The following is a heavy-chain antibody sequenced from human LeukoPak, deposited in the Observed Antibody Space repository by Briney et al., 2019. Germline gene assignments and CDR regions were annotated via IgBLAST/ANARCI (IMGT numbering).Heavy chain of an antibody. V-gene: IGHV4-61*01. CDR1: GGSVNSGSYY. D-gene: IGHD5-18*01. CDR2: ISFIGST. CDR3: ARVTQSRGYSYSIDY. J-gene: IGHJ4*02. Sequence: SETLSLTCTVSGGSVNSGSYYRSWIRQPPGKGLEWIGYISFIGSTNYNPSLKSRVTISVDTSKNQFSLKLSSVTAADTAVYYCARVTQSRGYSYSIDYWGQGTLVTVSS.